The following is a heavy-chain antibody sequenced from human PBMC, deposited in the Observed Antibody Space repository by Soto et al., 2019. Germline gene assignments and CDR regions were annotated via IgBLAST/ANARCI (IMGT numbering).Heavy chain of an antibody. CDR3: AKRRGAGGNFDY. J-gene: IGHJ4*02. CDR2: VSIGGST. CDR1: GFTFSSYA. V-gene: IGHV3-23*01. D-gene: IGHD1-26*01. Sequence: GGSLRLSCAASGFTFSSYAMGWVRQGPGKGLEWVAVVSIGGSTHYADSVRGRFTISRDNSKNTLSLQMNSLTAEDPAVYFCAKRRGAGGNFDYWGQGALVTVSS.